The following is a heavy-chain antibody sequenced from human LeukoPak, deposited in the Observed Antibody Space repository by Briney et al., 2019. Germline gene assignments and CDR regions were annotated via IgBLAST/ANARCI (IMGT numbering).Heavy chain of an antibody. CDR3: ARDSAMASEV. Sequence: GGSLRLSCAASEFSVGSNYMTWVRQAPGKGLEWVSLIYSGGSTYYADSVKGRFTISRDNSKNTLYLQLNSLRAEDTAVYYCARDSAMASEVWGQGTMVTVSS. J-gene: IGHJ3*01. CDR2: IYSGGST. D-gene: IGHD5-18*01. V-gene: IGHV3-66*01. CDR1: EFSVGSNY.